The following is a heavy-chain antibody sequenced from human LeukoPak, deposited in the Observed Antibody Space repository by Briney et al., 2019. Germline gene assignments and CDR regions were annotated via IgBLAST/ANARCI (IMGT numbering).Heavy chain of an antibody. Sequence: PGGSLRLSWAASGFTFSSYSMNWVRQAPGKGLEWVSSISSSSSYIYYADSVKGRFTISRDNAKNSLYLQMNSLRAEDTAVYYCARDRTNPGIASGMDYWGQGTLVTVSS. D-gene: IGHD6-13*01. CDR3: ARDRTNPGIASGMDY. J-gene: IGHJ4*02. CDR2: ISSSSSYI. CDR1: GFTFSSYS. V-gene: IGHV3-21*01.